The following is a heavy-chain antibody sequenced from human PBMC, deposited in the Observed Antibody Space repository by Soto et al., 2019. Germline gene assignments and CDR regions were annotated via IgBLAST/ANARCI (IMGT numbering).Heavy chain of an antibody. CDR2: IYHSGST. V-gene: IGHV4-30-2*01. D-gene: IGHD3-3*01. J-gene: IGHJ5*02. CDR3: ARGRTIFGVVHPSWFDP. CDR1: GGSISSGGYS. Sequence: SSETLSLTCAVSGGSISSGGYSWSWIRQPPGKGLEWIGYIYHSGSTYYNPSLKSRVTISVDRSKNQFSLKLSSVTAADTAVYYCARGRTIFGVVHPSWFDPWGQGTLVTVSS.